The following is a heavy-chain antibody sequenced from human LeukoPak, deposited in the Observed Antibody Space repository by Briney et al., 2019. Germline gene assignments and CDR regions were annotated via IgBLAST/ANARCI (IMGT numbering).Heavy chain of an antibody. V-gene: IGHV3-23*01. Sequence: GSLRLSCAASGFTFSSYSMSWVRQAPGKGLEWVSAISGSGGSTYYADSVKGRFTISRDNSKNTLYLQMNSLRAEDTAVYYCANSRYDSSGYYGIIGYWGQGTLVTVSS. CDR1: GFTFSSYS. D-gene: IGHD3-22*01. CDR2: ISGSGGST. J-gene: IGHJ4*02. CDR3: ANSRYDSSGYYGIIGY.